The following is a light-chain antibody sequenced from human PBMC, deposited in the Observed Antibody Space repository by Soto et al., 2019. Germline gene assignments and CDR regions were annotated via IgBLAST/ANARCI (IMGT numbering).Light chain of an antibody. CDR2: VAS. CDR1: QAIGSY. J-gene: IGKJ4*01. CDR3: QQLSPHPLT. V-gene: IGKV1-9*01. Sequence: IQLTQSPSFLSASVGDRVTITCRASQAIGSYLAWYQQKPWKAPKLLIYVASTLLSGVPSRFSGSGSGTDFTLTISSLQPEDFATDFCQQLSPHPLTFGGGTKLEI.